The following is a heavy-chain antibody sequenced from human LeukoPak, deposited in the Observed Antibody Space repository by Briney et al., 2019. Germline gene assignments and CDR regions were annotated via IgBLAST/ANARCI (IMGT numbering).Heavy chain of an antibody. D-gene: IGHD3-22*01. CDR2: IPYDGSNK. Sequence: GGSLRLSCAASGFIFSSYGIHWVRQAPGKGLEWVAFIPYDGSNKYCADSVKGRFTISRDNSKNTLYLQMNTLRAEDTAVYYCAKDRHYHYDSSGPLDYWGQGTLVTVSS. V-gene: IGHV3-30*02. CDR3: AKDRHYHYDSSGPLDY. CDR1: GFIFSSYG. J-gene: IGHJ4*02.